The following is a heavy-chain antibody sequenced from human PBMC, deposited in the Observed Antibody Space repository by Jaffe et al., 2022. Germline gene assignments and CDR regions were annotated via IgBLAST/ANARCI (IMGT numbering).Heavy chain of an antibody. D-gene: IGHD3-10*01. V-gene: IGHV4-38-2*01. CDR2: IYHSGST. CDR1: GYSISSGYY. J-gene: IGHJ4*02. CDR3: ARHCVTLLWFGAPLYYFDY. Sequence: QVQLQESGPGLVKPSETLSLTCAVSGYSISSGYYWGWIRQPPGKGLEWIGSIYHSGSTYYNPSLKSRVTISVDTSKNQFSLKLSSVTAADTAVYYCARHCVTLLWFGAPLYYFDYWGQGTLVTVSS.